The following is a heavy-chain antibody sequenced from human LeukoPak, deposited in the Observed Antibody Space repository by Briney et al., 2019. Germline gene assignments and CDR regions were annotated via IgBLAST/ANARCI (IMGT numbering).Heavy chain of an antibody. CDR1: GGSFSGYY. CDR2: INHSGST. V-gene: IGHV4-34*01. Sequence: PSETLSLTCAVYGGSFSGYYWSWIRQPPGKGLEWIGEINHSGSTNYNPSLKSRVTLSLDSSKNQFSLKLSSVTAADTAVYYCARDSMQTYYYYGMDVWGQGTTVTVSS. CDR3: ARDSMQTYYYYGMDV. D-gene: IGHD2-8*01. J-gene: IGHJ6*02.